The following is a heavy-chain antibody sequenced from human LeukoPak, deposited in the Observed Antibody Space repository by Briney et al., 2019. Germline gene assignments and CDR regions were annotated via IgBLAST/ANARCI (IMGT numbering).Heavy chain of an antibody. V-gene: IGHV4-39*07. CDR2: IYYSGST. Sequence: SETLSLTCTVSGGSISSSSYYWGWIRQPPGKGLEWIGSIYYSGSTYYNPSLKSRVTVSVDTSKNQFSLKLSSVTAADTAVYYCARGVHGDYRWYFDLWGRGTLVTVSS. D-gene: IGHD4-17*01. J-gene: IGHJ2*01. CDR3: ARGVHGDYRWYFDL. CDR1: GGSISSSSYY.